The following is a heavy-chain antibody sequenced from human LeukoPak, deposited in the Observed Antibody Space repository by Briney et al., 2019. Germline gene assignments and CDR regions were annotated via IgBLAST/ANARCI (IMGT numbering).Heavy chain of an antibody. CDR2: IKEDGSEK. Sequence: GGSLRLSCAASGFTLSSYWMSWVRQAPGKGLEWVANIKEDGSEKYYVDSVKGRFIISRDNAKNSLYLQMNSLRAEDTAVYYCARRPGWFDPWGQGTLVTVSS. CDR3: ARRPGWFDP. J-gene: IGHJ5*02. V-gene: IGHV3-7*01. CDR1: GFTLSSYW.